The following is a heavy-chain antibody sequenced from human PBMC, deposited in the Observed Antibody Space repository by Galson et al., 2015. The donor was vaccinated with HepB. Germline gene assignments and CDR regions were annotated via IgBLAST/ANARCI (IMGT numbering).Heavy chain of an antibody. CDR1: GGSISYNY. CDR3: AKRGEAGWFDP. Sequence: QVQLQESGPGLVKPSETLSLTCTVSGGSISYNYWSWIRQPPGKGLEWIGYIYYSGSTNYNPSLKGRVNISVDTSKNQFSLKLSSMTAADTAVYYCAKRGEAGWFDPWGQGTLVIVSS. V-gene: IGHV4-59*08. CDR2: IYYSGST. J-gene: IGHJ5*02. D-gene: IGHD3-10*01.